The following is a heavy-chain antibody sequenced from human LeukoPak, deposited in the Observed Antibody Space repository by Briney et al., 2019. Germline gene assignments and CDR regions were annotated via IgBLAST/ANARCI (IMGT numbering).Heavy chain of an antibody. Sequence: GGSLRLSCAASGFTFSSFSMNWVRQAPGKGLEWVLYISSGSSTIYYADSVKGRFTISRDNAKNSLYLQVNSLRDEDTAVYYCARDFCSGGSCYPDAFDIWGQGTMVTVSS. J-gene: IGHJ3*02. D-gene: IGHD2-15*01. CDR2: ISSGSSTI. V-gene: IGHV3-48*02. CDR3: ARDFCSGGSCYPDAFDI. CDR1: GFTFSSFS.